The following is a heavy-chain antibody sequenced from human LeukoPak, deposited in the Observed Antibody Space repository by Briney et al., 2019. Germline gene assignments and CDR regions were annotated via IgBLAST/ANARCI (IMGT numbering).Heavy chain of an antibody. CDR2: ISRSSRTI. J-gene: IGHJ4*02. D-gene: IGHD1-26*01. V-gene: IGHV3-48*01. CDR1: EFTFSRYS. CDR3: AREYGWELPTLN. Sequence: GGSLRLSCAASEFTFSRYSMHWVRQAPGKGLEWISCISRSSRTIYYADSVKGRFTISRDSAKNSLYLQMNSLRAEDTAVYYCAREYGWELPTLNWGQGTLVTVSS.